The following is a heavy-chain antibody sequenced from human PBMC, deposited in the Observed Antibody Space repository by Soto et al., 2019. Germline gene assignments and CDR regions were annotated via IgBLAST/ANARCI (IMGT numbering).Heavy chain of an antibody. V-gene: IGHV3-23*01. CDR1: GFTFSSYA. CDR3: AKLSSAAAYYYYYGMDV. J-gene: IGHJ6*02. D-gene: IGHD2-2*01. Sequence: EVQLLESGGGLVQPGGSLRLSCAAYGFTFSSYAMSWVRQAPGKGLEWVSGISGSGGNIYYADSVKGRFTISRDNSKNTLYLQMNSLRAEDTAVYYCAKLSSAAAYYYYYGMDVWGQGTTVTVSS. CDR2: ISGSGGNI.